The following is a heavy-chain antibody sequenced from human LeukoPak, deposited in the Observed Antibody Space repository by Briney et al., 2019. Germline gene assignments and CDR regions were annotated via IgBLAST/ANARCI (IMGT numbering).Heavy chain of an antibody. V-gene: IGHV1-8*01. Sequence: GASVKVSCKASGYAFTSYDINWVRQATGQGLEWMGWMNPNSGNTGYAQKFQGRVTMTRNTSISTAYMELSSLRSEDTAVYYCARFYSNYESYYYYGMDVWGQGTTVTVPS. CDR1: GYAFTSYD. D-gene: IGHD4-11*01. J-gene: IGHJ6*02. CDR3: ARFYSNYESYYYYGMDV. CDR2: MNPNSGNT.